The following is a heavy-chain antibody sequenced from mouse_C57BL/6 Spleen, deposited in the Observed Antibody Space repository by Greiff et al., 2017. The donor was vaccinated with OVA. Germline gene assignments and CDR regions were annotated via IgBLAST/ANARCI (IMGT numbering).Heavy chain of an antibody. V-gene: IGHV1-55*01. D-gene: IGHD4-1*01. CDR2: IYPGSGST. CDR1: GYTFTSYW. J-gene: IGHJ4*01. Sequence: QVQLQQPGAELVKPGASVKMSCKASGYTFTSYWITWVKQRPGQGLEWIGDIYPGSGSTNYNEKFKSKATLTVDTSSSTAYMQRSSLTSEDSAVYYCARRGAGIAMDYWGQGTSVTVSS. CDR3: ARRGAGIAMDY.